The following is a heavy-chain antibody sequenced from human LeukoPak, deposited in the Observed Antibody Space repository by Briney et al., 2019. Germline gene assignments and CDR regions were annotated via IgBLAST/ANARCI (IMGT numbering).Heavy chain of an antibody. V-gene: IGHV3-53*01. CDR3: ARLTRYSSSSGGNDFDY. CDR1: GFTVSSNY. J-gene: IGHJ4*02. D-gene: IGHD6-6*01. CDR2: IYSGGST. Sequence: GGSLRLSCAASGFTVSSNYMSWVRQAPGKGLEWVSVIYSGGSTYYADSVKGRFTISRDNSKNMLYLQMNSLRAEDTAVYYCARLTRYSSSSGGNDFDYWGQGTLVTVSS.